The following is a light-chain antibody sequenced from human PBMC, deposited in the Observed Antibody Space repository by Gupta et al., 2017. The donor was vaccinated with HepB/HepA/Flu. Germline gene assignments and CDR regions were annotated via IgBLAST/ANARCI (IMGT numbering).Light chain of an antibody. CDR2: AAS. J-gene: IGKJ4*01. CDR1: QSISSY. CDR3: QQGYSTPRVT. V-gene: IGKV1-39*01. Sequence: DIQMTQSPSSLSASVGDRVPITCRASQSISSYLNWYQQKPGKAPKLLIYAASSLQSGVPSRFSGSGSGTDFTLTISSLQPEDFATYYCQQGYSTPRVTFGGGTKVEIK.